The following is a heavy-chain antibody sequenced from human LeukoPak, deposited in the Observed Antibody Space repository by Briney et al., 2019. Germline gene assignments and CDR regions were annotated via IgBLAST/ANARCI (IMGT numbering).Heavy chain of an antibody. CDR3: ARHLDWAFDY. J-gene: IGHJ4*02. D-gene: IGHD2-21*01. CDR2: IKPDGSHT. Sequence: GGSLRLSCAASGFTFSNYRMTWARQTPGKGLEWLSNIKPDGSHTYYLDSVRGRFTVSRDSAKNSLYLQMNSLRAEDTAVYYCARHLDWAFDYWGQGTLVTVSS. V-gene: IGHV3-7*01. CDR1: GFTFSNYR.